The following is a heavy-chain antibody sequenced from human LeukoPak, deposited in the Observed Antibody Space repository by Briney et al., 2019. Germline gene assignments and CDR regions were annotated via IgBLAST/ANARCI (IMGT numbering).Heavy chain of an antibody. CDR2: IKQDGGEK. CDR1: GFTFSNYW. J-gene: IGHJ5*02. V-gene: IGHV3-7*05. D-gene: IGHD5-24*01. CDR3: ARASDPWLQLT. Sequence: GGSLRLSCAASGFTFSNYWMIWVRQAPGKGLEWVTNIKQDGGEKRYADSVRGRFTVSRDNAQTSLYLQMSSLRAEDTAVYYCARASDPWLQLTWGQGTLVTVSS.